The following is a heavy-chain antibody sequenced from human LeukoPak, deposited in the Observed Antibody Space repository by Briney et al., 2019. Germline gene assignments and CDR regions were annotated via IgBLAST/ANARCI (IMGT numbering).Heavy chain of an antibody. CDR2: INPSGGST. D-gene: IGHD2-2*02. CDR3: VARLPAAILVDV. CDR1: GYTFTSYY. V-gene: IGHV1-46*01. J-gene: IGHJ6*04. Sequence: ASVKVSCKASGYTFTSYYMHWVRQVPGQGLEWMGIINPSGGSTSYAQKFQGRVTMTRDTSTSTVYMELSSLRSEDTAVYYCVARLPAAILVDVWGKGTTVTVSS.